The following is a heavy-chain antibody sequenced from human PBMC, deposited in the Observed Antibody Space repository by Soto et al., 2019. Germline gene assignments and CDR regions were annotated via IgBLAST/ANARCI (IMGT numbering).Heavy chain of an antibody. D-gene: IGHD3-10*01. CDR2: INAGNGNT. CDR1: GYTFTSYA. Sequence: ASVKVSCKASGYTFTSYAMHWVRQAPGQRLEWMGWINAGNGNTKYSQKFQGRVTITRDTSASTAYMELSSLRSEDTAVYYCARRLVPIGSGSYNPPWFDPWGQGTLVTVSS. V-gene: IGHV1-3*01. J-gene: IGHJ5*02. CDR3: ARRLVPIGSGSYNPPWFDP.